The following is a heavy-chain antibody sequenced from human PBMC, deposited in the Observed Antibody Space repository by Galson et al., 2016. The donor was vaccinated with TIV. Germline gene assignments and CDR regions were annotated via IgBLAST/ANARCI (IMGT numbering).Heavy chain of an antibody. D-gene: IGHD3-10*02. CDR1: GDSMSTYY. V-gene: IGHV4-59*01. CDR2: VYYSGGT. Sequence: SETLSLTCTVSGDSMSTYYWTWIRQPPGKGLEWIGHVYYSGGTDYNPSLQSRVTISLDASKRQFSLKLTSVSAAATAGYYCARDKSVFDTVDHFYYYVEVWGKGTTVTVSS. CDR3: ARDKSVFDTVDHFYYYVEV. J-gene: IGHJ6*03.